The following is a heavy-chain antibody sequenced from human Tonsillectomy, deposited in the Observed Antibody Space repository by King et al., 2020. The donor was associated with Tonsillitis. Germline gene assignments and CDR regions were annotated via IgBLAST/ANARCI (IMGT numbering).Heavy chain of an antibody. CDR2: ISGSGGNT. D-gene: IGHD1-26*01. V-gene: IGHV3-23*04. CDR1: GFTFSSYA. CDR3: ATDHQWELLNY. Sequence: VQLVESGGGLVQPGGSLRLSCAASGFTFSSYAMSWVRPAPGKGLKWVSAISGSGGNTYYADSVKGRFTISRDNSKNTLYLQMNSLRAEDTAVYYCATDHQWELLNYWGQGTLVTVSS. J-gene: IGHJ4*02.